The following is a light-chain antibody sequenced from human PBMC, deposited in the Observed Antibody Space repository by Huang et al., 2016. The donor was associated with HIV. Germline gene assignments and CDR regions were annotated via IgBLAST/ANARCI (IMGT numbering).Light chain of an antibody. CDR3: HQYGSPPFT. Sequence: IVLTQSPGTLSLSPGERATLSCRASQSISSSSLAWYLQKPGQAPTLLSHGASTRATDIPDRFSGSGSGTDFTLTISRRGPEDFAVYYCHQYGSPPFTFGPGTKVDIK. V-gene: IGKV3-20*01. CDR2: GAS. CDR1: QSISSSS. J-gene: IGKJ3*01.